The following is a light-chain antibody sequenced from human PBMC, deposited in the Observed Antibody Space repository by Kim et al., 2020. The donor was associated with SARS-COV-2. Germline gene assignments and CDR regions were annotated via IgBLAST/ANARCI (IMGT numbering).Light chain of an antibody. CDR1: QSVSNF. Sequence: EIVLTQSPATLSLSPGERATLSCRASQSVSNFLAWYQQKPGQAPRLVMFDVSNRAIGIPPRFSGSGSGTEFTLTISSLGPEDFAVYYCQQRSHWPRTFGHGTKVDIK. J-gene: IGKJ1*01. CDR2: DVS. V-gene: IGKV3-11*01. CDR3: QQRSHWPRT.